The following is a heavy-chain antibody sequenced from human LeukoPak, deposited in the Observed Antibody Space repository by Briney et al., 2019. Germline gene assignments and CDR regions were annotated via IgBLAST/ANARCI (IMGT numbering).Heavy chain of an antibody. J-gene: IGHJ4*02. Sequence: MTSETLSLTCTVSGGSISSYYWSWIRQPPGKGLEWIGYIYYSGSINYNPSLKSRVTISVDTSKNQFSLRLSSVTAADTAVYYCARVTGYVMEDYFDYWGQGTLVTVSS. CDR1: GGSISSYY. V-gene: IGHV4-59*01. D-gene: IGHD6-13*01. CDR3: ARVTGYVMEDYFDY. CDR2: IYYSGSI.